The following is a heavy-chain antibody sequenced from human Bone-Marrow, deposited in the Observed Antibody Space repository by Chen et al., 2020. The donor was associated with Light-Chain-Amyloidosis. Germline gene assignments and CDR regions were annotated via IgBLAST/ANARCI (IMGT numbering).Heavy chain of an antibody. V-gene: IGHV3-9*01. CDR1: GFTYKKWA. J-gene: IGHJ4*02. D-gene: IGHD1-1*01. CDR3: TQDGVPGGADF. CDR2: FDYNSGRK. Sequence: EVQMVESGGGLVQPGRSLRLSCVTSGFTYKKWAIHWVRQAPGKGLEWVSGFDYNSGRKDYGDSVRGRFTVSSDSSKNSLFLEMNRLRVEDTALYYCTQDGVPGGADFWGPGTMVTVSS.